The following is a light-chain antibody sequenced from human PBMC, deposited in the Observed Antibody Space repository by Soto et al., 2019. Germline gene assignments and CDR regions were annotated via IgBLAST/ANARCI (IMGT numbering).Light chain of an antibody. CDR2: DAS. V-gene: IGKV3-20*01. CDR3: QHYGSSPWT. Sequence: EIVLTQSAGTLSLSPGERATLSCRASQTVSGRYLAWFQQKPGQTPRLLIYDASTRAAGVPDRFNGSGSGTDFSLPINRLEPEDFAVYYCQHYGSSPWTFGQGTKVEIK. J-gene: IGKJ1*01. CDR1: QTVSGRY.